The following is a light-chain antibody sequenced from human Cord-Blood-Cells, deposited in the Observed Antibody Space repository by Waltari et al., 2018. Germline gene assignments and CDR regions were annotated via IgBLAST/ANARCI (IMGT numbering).Light chain of an antibody. CDR2: EGS. Sequence: QSALTQPASVSGSPGQSITIPCTGTRSDVGSYNLVSWYQQHPGKAPKLMIYEGSKRPSGVSNRFSGSKSGNTASLTISGPQAEDEADYYCCSYAGSSTYVVFGGGTKLTVL. CDR3: CSYAGSSTYVV. CDR1: RSDVGSYNL. V-gene: IGLV2-23*01. J-gene: IGLJ2*01.